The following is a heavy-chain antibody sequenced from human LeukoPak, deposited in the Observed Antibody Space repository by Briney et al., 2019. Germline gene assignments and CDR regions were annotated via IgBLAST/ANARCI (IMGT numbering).Heavy chain of an antibody. CDR2: IYYSGST. CDR1: GGSISSYY. CDR3: ARDSLGESYFDY. V-gene: IGHV4-59*01. D-gene: IGHD2-21*01. Sequence: SETLSLTRTVSGGSISSYYWSWIRQPPGKGLEWIGYIYYSGSTNYNPSLKSRVTKSVDTSRNQFSLKLSSVTAADTAVYYCARDSLGESYFDYWGQGTLVTVSS. J-gene: IGHJ4*02.